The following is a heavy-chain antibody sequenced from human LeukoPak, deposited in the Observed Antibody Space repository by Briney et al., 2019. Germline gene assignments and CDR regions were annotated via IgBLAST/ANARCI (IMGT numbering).Heavy chain of an antibody. CDR2: ISGSGSST. CDR3: AKAYNYYDSTDAFDI. D-gene: IGHD3-22*01. V-gene: IGHV3-23*01. Sequence: GGSLRLSCAASGFTFSKYGMSWIRQAPGKGLEWVSGISGSGSSTYYADSVKGRFTISRDNSKNTLYLQMNSLRAEDTAVYHCAKAYNYYDSTDAFDIWGQGTMVTVS. CDR1: GFTFSKYG. J-gene: IGHJ3*02.